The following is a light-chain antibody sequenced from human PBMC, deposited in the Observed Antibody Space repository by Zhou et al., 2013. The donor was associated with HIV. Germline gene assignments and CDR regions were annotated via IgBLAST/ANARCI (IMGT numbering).Light chain of an antibody. CDR3: QEYDGLPS. CDR1: QDIRNF. CDR2: DAS. J-gene: IGKJ4*01. Sequence: DIQMTQSPSSLSASVGDRVTFTCQASQDIRNFLNWYQQKPGKAPKLLIYDASVLETGVPSRFSGSASGTDFTLTISNLQADDSATYYCQEYDGLPSFGGGTKVEIK. V-gene: IGKV1-33*01.